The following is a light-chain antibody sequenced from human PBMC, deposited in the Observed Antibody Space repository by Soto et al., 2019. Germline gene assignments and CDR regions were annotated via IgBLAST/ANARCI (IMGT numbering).Light chain of an antibody. CDR2: DAS. CDR3: QQRSNWPPKFT. Sequence: EIVLTQSPGTLSLSPGERATLSCRAGQSISVTYLAWYQQKPGRAPRLLIYDASNRATGIPARFSGSGSGTDFTLTISSLEPEDFAVYYCQQRSNWPPKFTFGPGTKVDIK. J-gene: IGKJ3*01. V-gene: IGKV3-11*01. CDR1: QSISVTY.